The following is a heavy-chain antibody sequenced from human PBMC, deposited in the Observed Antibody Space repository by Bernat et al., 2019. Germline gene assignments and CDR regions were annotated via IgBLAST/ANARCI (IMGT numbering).Heavy chain of an antibody. V-gene: IGHV3-15*07. D-gene: IGHD1-26*01. CDR2: IKSKTDGGKT. CDR1: GFTFSNAW. Sequence: EVQLVESGGGLVKPGGSLRLSCAASGFTFSNAWMNWVRQAPGKGLEWVGRIKSKTDGGKTGYAAPVKGRFTISRDDSKNTLYLQMNSLKTEDTAVYYCTTDSGSSDSYYYYGMDVWGQGTPVTVSS. J-gene: IGHJ6*02. CDR3: TTDSGSSDSYYYYGMDV.